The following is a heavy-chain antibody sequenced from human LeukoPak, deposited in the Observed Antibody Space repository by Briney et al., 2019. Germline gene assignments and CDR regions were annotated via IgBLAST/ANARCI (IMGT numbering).Heavy chain of an antibody. CDR2: IRYDGINK. Sequence: GGSLRLSCAASGFAFSSYAMHWVRQAPGKGLEWVAFIRYDGINKYYADSVKGLFTISRDNSKNTLYLQMNSLRAEDTAVYYCAKASQGNWFDPWGQGTLVTVSS. V-gene: IGHV3-30*02. J-gene: IGHJ5*02. CDR1: GFAFSSYA. CDR3: AKASQGNWFDP.